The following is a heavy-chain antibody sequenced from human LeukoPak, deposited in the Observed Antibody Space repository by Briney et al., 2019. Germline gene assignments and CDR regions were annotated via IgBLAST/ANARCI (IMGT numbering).Heavy chain of an antibody. Sequence: VASVKVSCKASGYTFTGYYMHWVRQAPGQGLEWMGWINPNSGGTNYAQKFQGRVTMTRDTSISTAYMELNRLTSDDTAVYYCARETIVGAIDAFDIWGQGTMLTVSS. CDR1: GYTFTGYY. CDR2: INPNSGGT. D-gene: IGHD1-26*01. CDR3: ARETIVGAIDAFDI. J-gene: IGHJ3*02. V-gene: IGHV1-2*02.